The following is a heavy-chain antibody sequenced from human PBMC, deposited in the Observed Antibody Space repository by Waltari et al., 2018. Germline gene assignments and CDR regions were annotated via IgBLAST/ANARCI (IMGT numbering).Heavy chain of an antibody. CDR3: AREPSPDSSGYFYYYMDV. CDR1: GFTSSSYW. J-gene: IGHJ6*03. D-gene: IGHD3-22*01. V-gene: IGHV3-74*01. CDR2: INSDGSGT. Sequence: EVQLLESGGGLVQPGASLRLSCAASGFTSSSYWMHWVRQVPGTGLVWVSRINSDGSGTIYADSVKGRFTISRDNAKNTLYLQLNSLRVEDTAVYYCAREPSPDSSGYFYYYMDVWGKGTTVTVSS.